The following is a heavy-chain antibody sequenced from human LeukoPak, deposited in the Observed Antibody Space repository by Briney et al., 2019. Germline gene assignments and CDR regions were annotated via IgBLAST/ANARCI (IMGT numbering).Heavy chain of an antibody. CDR3: ARIMNSSPDY. D-gene: IGHD6-13*01. V-gene: IGHV3-7*01. CDR2: IKEDGSEK. Sequence: GGSLRLSCAASGFIFSGAWMSWVRQAPGKGLEWVANIKEDGSEKHYVDSVNGRFTISRDNAKNSVYLQMNSLRAEDTAVYYCARIMNSSPDYWGQGTLVTVSS. J-gene: IGHJ4*02. CDR1: GFIFSGAW.